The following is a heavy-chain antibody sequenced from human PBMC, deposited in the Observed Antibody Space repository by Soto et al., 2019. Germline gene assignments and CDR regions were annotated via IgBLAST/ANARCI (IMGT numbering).Heavy chain of an antibody. CDR2: VYYSGSS. D-gene: IGHD3-22*01. V-gene: IGHV4-30-4*01. Sequence: SETLSLTCSVSGGSINNDDFYWSWLCQTPGKGLQWIGYVYYSGSSDCIPSLKSRLSMSIDKSKNQFTLKLSSVTAADTAIYYCARMSSYYYKWYFHLWVRGNLV. J-gene: IGHJ2*01. CDR3: ARMSSYYYKWYFHL. CDR1: GGSINNDDFY.